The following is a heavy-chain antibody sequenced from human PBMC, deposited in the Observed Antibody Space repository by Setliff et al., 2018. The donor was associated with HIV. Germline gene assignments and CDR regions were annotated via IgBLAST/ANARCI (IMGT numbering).Heavy chain of an antibody. CDR2: ISSSGST. V-gene: IGHV4-61*02. CDR3: TREFFY. D-gene: IGHD3-3*01. Sequence: SETLSLTCTVSGVPISSGLYYWNWIRQPAGKGLEWIGRISSSGSTTYNPSLMSRVTISLDTSKNQLSLKLSSVTAADTAVYYCTREFFYWGQGILVTVSS. CDR1: GVPISSGLYY. J-gene: IGHJ4*02.